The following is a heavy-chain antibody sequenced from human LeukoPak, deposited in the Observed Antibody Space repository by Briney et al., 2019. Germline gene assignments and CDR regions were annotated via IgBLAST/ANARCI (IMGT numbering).Heavy chain of an antibody. CDR3: ARDGEYSSGWWDY. D-gene: IGHD6-19*01. V-gene: IGHV3-7*01. CDR1: GFTFSSYW. CDR2: IKQDGNEK. Sequence: GGSLRLSCAASGFTFSSYWMSWVRQAPGKGLEWVANIKQDGNEKYYVDSVKGRFTISRDNAKNSLYLQMNSLRAEDTAVYYCARDGEYSSGWWDYWGQGTLVTVSS. J-gene: IGHJ4*02.